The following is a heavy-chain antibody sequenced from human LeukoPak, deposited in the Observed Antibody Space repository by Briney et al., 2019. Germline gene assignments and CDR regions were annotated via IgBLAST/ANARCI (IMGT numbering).Heavy chain of an antibody. Sequence: PSETLSLTCAVSGGSISSSNWWSWVRQPPGKGLEWIGYIYYSGSTYYNPSLKSRVTISVDTSKNQFSLKLSSVTAADTAVYYCAREVVVPAASWFDPWGQGTLVTVSS. CDR1: GGSISSSNW. CDR3: AREVVVPAASWFDP. V-gene: IGHV4-4*02. D-gene: IGHD2-2*01. J-gene: IGHJ5*02. CDR2: IYYSGST.